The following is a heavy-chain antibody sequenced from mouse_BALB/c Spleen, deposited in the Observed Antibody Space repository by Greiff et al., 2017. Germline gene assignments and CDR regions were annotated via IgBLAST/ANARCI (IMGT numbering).Heavy chain of an antibody. Sequence: VKLMESGAELARPGASVKLSCKASGYTFTSYWMQWVKQRPGQGLEWIGAIYPGDGDTRYTQKFKGKATLTADKSSSTAYMQLSSLASEDSAVYYCARSFYDYAFWFAYWGQGTLVTVSA. CDR2: IYPGDGDT. CDR1: GYTFTSYW. CDR3: ARSFYDYAFWFAY. D-gene: IGHD2-4*01. V-gene: IGHV1-87*01. J-gene: IGHJ3*01.